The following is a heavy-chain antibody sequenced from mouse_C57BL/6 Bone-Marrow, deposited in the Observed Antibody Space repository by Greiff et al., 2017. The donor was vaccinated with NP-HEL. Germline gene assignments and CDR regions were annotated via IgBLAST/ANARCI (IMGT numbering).Heavy chain of an antibody. V-gene: IGHV1-52*01. D-gene: IGHD2-3*01. Sequence: QVQLQQPGAELVRPGSSVKLSCKASGYTFTSYWMHWVKQRPIQGLEWIGNIDPSDSETHYNQKFKDKATLTVDKSSSTAYMQLSSLTSEDSAVYYGARDGYYAWFADWGQGTLVTVSA. J-gene: IGHJ3*01. CDR3: ARDGYYAWFAD. CDR1: GYTFTSYW. CDR2: IDPSDSET.